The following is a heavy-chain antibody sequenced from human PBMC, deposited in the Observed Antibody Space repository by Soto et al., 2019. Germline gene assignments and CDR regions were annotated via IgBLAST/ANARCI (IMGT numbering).Heavy chain of an antibody. CDR3: AKDPVPIAAASPSAFDI. CDR1: GFTFSSYA. Sequence: GGSLRLSCAASGFTFSSYAMSWVRQAPGKGLEWVSGISSSGSSTYYADSVKGRFTISRDNSKNTLYLQMNSLRAEDTAVYYCAKDPVPIAAASPSAFDIWGQGTMVTV. D-gene: IGHD6-13*01. J-gene: IGHJ3*02. V-gene: IGHV3-23*01. CDR2: ISSSGSST.